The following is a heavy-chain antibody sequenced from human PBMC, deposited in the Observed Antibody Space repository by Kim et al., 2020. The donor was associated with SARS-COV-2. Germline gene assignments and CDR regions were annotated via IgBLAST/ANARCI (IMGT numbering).Heavy chain of an antibody. V-gene: IGHV4-39*07. CDR3: ARDTPYCSGGSCYKEFGDY. J-gene: IGHJ4*02. Sequence: SETLSLTCTVSGGSISSSSYYWGWIRQPPGKGLEWIGSIYYSGSTYYNPSLKSRVTISVDTSKNQFSLKLSSVTAADTAVYYCARDTPYCSGGSCYKEFGDYWGQGTLVTVSS. D-gene: IGHD2-15*01. CDR2: IYYSGST. CDR1: GGSISSSSYY.